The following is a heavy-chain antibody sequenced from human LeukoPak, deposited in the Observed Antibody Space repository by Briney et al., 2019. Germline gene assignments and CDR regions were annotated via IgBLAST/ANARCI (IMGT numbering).Heavy chain of an antibody. D-gene: IGHD6-6*01. CDR3: ANLIAARPSYQDIDY. CDR2: INPNSGGT. J-gene: IGHJ4*02. V-gene: IGHV1-2*06. Sequence: ASVKVSCKASGYTFTGYYMHWVRQAPGQGLEWMGRINPNSGGTNYAQKFQGRVTMTRDTSLSTAYMELSRLRPDDTAVYYCANLIAARPSYQDIDYWGQGTLVTVSS. CDR1: GYTFTGYY.